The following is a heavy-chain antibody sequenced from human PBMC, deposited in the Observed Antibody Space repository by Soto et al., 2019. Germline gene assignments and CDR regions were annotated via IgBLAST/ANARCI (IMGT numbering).Heavy chain of an antibody. J-gene: IGHJ6*02. CDR2: ISTYTGNT. CDR3: ARGYYYGSGRPTPGGMDV. Sequence: QVHLVQSGAEVKKPGASVKVSCKASGYTFTNYDINWVRQAPGQGLEWMGWISTYTGNTNYAQKLQGRVTMTTDTXTXTXXTELRSLRSDDTAVYYCARGYYYGSGRPTPGGMDVWGQGTTVTVSS. CDR1: GYTFTNYD. D-gene: IGHD3-10*01. V-gene: IGHV1-18*01.